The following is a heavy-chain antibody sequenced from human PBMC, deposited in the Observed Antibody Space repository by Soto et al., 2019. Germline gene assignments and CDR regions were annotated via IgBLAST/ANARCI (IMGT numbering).Heavy chain of an antibody. CDR1: GFTLSMSA. J-gene: IGHJ3*01. CDR2: ISDSGDRT. V-gene: IGHV3-23*01. CDR3: AKDRGIIVKAGDAFDV. D-gene: IGHD3-16*02. Sequence: EVLLMESGGGLVQPGGSLRLSCASSGFTLSMSAVNWVRQAPGKGLEWVSYISDSGDRTYYADSVKGRFTISRDRSKNTVSLQMDSLRAEDTAVYYCAKDRGIIVKAGDAFDVWGQGTKVTVSS.